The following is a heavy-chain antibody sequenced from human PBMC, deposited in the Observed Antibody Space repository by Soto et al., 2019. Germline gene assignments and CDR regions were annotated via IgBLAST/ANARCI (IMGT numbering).Heavy chain of an antibody. CDR3: VRPVNFYYYYMDV. CDR2: IFYSGST. J-gene: IGHJ6*03. V-gene: IGHV4-39*01. Sequence: QPQLQESGPGLVKPSETLSLTCTVSGVYISSSSDYWGWIRQPPGKGLEWIGSIFYSGSTYYNPSLESRVTISIDTSKNQFSLKLSSVTAADTAVYYCVRPVNFYYYYMDVWGKGTTVTVSS. CDR1: GVYISSSSDY.